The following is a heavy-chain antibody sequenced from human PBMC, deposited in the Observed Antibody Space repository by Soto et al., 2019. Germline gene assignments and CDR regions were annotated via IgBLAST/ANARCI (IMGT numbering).Heavy chain of an antibody. Sequence: SETLSLTCTVSGGSISSYYWSWIRQPPGKGLEWIGYIYYSGSTNYNPSLKSRVTISVDTSKNQFSLKLSSVTAADTAVYYCARGSYSGFGELLRENYYYYYMDVWGKGTTVTVSS. CDR2: IYYSGST. CDR3: ARGSYSGFGELLRENYYYYYMDV. D-gene: IGHD3-10*01. CDR1: GGSISSYY. V-gene: IGHV4-59*01. J-gene: IGHJ6*03.